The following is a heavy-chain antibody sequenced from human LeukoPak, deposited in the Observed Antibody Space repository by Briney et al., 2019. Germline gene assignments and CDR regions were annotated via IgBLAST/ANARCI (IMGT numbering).Heavy chain of an antibody. J-gene: IGHJ4*02. CDR2: NYYSRST. D-gene: IGHD6-19*01. V-gene: IGHV4-39*01. Sequence: NPSENLSLNCTVSGGSISSSSYYWGWIRQPPGKRLEWIGNNYYSRSTYYNPSLKSRVTISVDASKNQCSLKLSYVAVEDRAVYYCARREYSSGWSFDYWGQGTLVTVSS. CDR1: GGSISSSSYY. CDR3: ARREYSSGWSFDY.